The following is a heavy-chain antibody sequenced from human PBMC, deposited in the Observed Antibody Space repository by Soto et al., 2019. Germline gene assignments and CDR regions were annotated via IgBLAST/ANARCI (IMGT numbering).Heavy chain of an antibody. D-gene: IGHD3-22*01. V-gene: IGHV3-48*01. CDR2: ISRSSGTI. Sequence: PGGSLRLSCAASGFSFNDYSMNWVRQAPGKGLEWVSYISRSSGTIYYADSVKGRFTISRDNSKNTLYLQMNSLRAEDTAVYYCARDRVESGYPEYFQHWGQGTLVTVSS. CDR3: ARDRVESGYPEYFQH. CDR1: GFSFNDYS. J-gene: IGHJ1*01.